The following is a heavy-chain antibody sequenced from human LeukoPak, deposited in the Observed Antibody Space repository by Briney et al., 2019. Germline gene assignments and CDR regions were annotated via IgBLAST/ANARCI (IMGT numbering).Heavy chain of an antibody. CDR3: AKDLELDY. CDR1: GFTFRNYV. J-gene: IGHJ4*02. Sequence: GGSLRLSCAASGFTFRNYVIHWVRQAPGKGLEWVAVTSSDLNVKLYADSVKGRFTISRDNSKNTLYLQMNSLRAEDTAVYYCAKDLELDYWGQGTLVTVSS. V-gene: IGHV3-30*18. CDR2: TSSDLNVK.